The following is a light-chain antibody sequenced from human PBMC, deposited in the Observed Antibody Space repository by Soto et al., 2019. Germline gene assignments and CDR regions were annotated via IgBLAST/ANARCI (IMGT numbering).Light chain of an antibody. J-gene: IGLJ3*02. CDR3: SSYTSSSTVV. Sequence: QSAVTQPASVSASPGQSITVSCTGTSSDIGAYNYVSWYQQHPGKAPKLMIYEVSNRPSGVSNRFSASKSGNTASLTISGLQAEDEADYFCSSYTSSSTVVFGGGTKLTVL. CDR1: SSDIGAYNY. CDR2: EVS. V-gene: IGLV2-14*01.